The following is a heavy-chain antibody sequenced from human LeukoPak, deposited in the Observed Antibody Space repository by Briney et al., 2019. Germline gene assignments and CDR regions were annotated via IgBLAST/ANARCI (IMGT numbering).Heavy chain of an antibody. CDR1: GFTFSSYS. CDR2: INHDGGRT. V-gene: IGHV3-74*01. Sequence: GGSLRLSCAASGFTFSSYSMNWVRQAPGKGLVWVSGINHDGGRTFYADSVKGRFTISRDNAKNTVYLQMNSLRAEDTSVYYCASVFGYRGPGSLVNVFS. J-gene: IGHJ4*02. CDR3: ASVFGY.